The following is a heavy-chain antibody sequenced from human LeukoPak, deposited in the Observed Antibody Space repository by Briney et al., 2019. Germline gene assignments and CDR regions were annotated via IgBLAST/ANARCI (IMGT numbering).Heavy chain of an antibody. D-gene: IGHD6-13*01. CDR2: MDTSGNS. Sequence: SETLSLTCTVSGCSISNYYWSWIRRPAGKGLEWIGRMDTSGNSNYNPSLKSRVTMSLDTSKNQFSLKLISVTAADPAVYYCARGRGYSSTWSRPPNWFDPWGQGTLVTVSS. J-gene: IGHJ5*02. CDR3: ARGRGYSSTWSRPPNWFDP. CDR1: GCSISNYY. V-gene: IGHV4-4*07.